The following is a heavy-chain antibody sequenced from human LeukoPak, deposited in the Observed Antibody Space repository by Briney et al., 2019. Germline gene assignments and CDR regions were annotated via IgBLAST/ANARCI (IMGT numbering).Heavy chain of an antibody. J-gene: IGHJ4*02. V-gene: IGHV1-46*01. CDR2: INPSCGST. CDR1: GYTFTSYY. D-gene: IGHD6-13*01. Sequence: ASVTVSFKASGYTFTSYYMHWVRQAPGQGLEGMGIINPSCGSTSCPQKFQGRVTMTRDTSTRTVYMELNSLRSERTAVYYCARDEGIAAAGSPPDYWGEGPLVTVPS. CDR3: ARDEGIAAAGSPPDY.